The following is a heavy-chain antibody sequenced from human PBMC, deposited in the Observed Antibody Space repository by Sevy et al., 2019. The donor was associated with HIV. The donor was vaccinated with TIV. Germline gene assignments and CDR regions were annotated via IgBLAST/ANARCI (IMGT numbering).Heavy chain of an antibody. J-gene: IGHJ4*02. CDR3: AREGCTKPHDY. CDR2: LSFGCGEI. CDR1: GFTFSKYS. Sequence: GGSLRLSCAASGFTFSKYSMSWVRQPPGKGLEWVSTLSFGCGEINYADSVKGRFTISRVNSKSSVYLHMNNLRPEDTAVYYCAREGCTKPHDYWGQGPLVTVSS. D-gene: IGHD2-8*01. V-gene: IGHV3-23*01.